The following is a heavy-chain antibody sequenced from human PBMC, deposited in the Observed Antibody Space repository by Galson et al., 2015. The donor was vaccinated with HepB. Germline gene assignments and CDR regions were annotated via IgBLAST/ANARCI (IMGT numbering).Heavy chain of an antibody. CDR3: ARDPYYGSDCHGPTFYSSYGMDV. CDR2: IKRDGSEI. Sequence: SLRLSCAASGFKFNNYWMNWVRQAPGKGLEWVANIKRDGSEIFYVDSVKGRFTISRDNAKNSLYLQMHSLKAEDTAVYYCARDPYYGSDCHGPTFYSSYGMDVWGQGTTVTVSS. CDR1: GFKFNNYW. J-gene: IGHJ6*02. V-gene: IGHV3-7*01. D-gene: IGHD2-21*02.